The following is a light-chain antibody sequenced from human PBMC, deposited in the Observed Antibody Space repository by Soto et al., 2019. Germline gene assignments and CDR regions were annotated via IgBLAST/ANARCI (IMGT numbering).Light chain of an antibody. CDR1: QSISSN. CDR3: QMYNNWVGT. Sequence: EIVMTQSPAILSVSPGERATLSCRANQSISSNLAWYQQKPGQAPRLLIYDAATRATGIPARFSGSGSGTDFTVTINSLQSEDFAVYYCQMYNNWVGTFGGGTKVEIK. J-gene: IGKJ4*01. V-gene: IGKV3-15*01. CDR2: DAA.